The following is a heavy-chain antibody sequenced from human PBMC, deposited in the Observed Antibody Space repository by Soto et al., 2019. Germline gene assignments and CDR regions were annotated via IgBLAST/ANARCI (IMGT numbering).Heavy chain of an antibody. CDR2: IYTSRST. CDR1: GGSISSYY. V-gene: IGHV4-4*07. J-gene: IGHJ3*02. D-gene: IGHD3-10*01. CDR3: ARDRVTMANDAFDI. Sequence: SETLSLTCTVSGGSISSYYWSWIRQPAGKGLEWIGRIYTSRSTNYNPSLKSRVTMSVDTSKNQFSLNLTSVTAADTAVYYCARDRVTMANDAFDIWGQGTMVTVSS.